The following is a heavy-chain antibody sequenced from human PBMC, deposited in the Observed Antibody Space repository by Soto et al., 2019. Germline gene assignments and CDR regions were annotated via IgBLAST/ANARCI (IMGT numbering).Heavy chain of an antibody. Sequence: GESLKISCRASGYSFTSYWIGWVRQMPGQGLEWMGIVFPGDSDTKYSPSFQGQVTISADKSINTAYLQWSGLRASDTAMYYCARHYSTSSPDSWGRGTLVTVSS. CDR3: ARHYSTSSPDS. D-gene: IGHD6-6*01. V-gene: IGHV5-51*01. CDR2: VFPGDSDT. J-gene: IGHJ4*02. CDR1: GYSFTSYW.